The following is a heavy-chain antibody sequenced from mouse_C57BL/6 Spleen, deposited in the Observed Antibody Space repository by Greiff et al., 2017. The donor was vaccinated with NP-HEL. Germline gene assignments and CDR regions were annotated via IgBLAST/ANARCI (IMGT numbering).Heavy chain of an antibody. J-gene: IGHJ3*01. Sequence: QVQLQQPGAELVKPGASVKLSCKASGSTFPSSWMQWVNRRPGQGLGWIGEIDPSDSYTNYNQKFKGKATLTVDTSSSTAYMQLSSLTSEDSAVYYCARSTWFAYWGQGTLVTVSA. V-gene: IGHV1-50*01. CDR2: IDPSDSYT. CDR1: GSTFPSSW. D-gene: IGHD5-1*01. CDR3: ARSTWFAY.